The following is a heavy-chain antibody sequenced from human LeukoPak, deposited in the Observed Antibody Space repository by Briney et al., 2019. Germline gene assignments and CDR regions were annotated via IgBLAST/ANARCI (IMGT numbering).Heavy chain of an antibody. CDR1: GFTFSSYA. V-gene: IGHV3-23*01. Sequence: GGSLRLSCAASGFTFSSYAMSWFRQAPGKGLEWVSAISGSGGSTYYADSVKGRFTISRDNSKNTLYLQMNSLRAEDMAVYYCAKVFSRGYYDSSGYYYKDYWGQGTLVTVSS. CDR3: AKVFSRGYYDSSGYYYKDY. D-gene: IGHD3-22*01. J-gene: IGHJ4*02. CDR2: ISGSGGST.